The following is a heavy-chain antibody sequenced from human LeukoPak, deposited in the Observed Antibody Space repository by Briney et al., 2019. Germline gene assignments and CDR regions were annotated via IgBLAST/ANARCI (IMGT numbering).Heavy chain of an antibody. J-gene: IGHJ4*02. V-gene: IGHV1-8*01. CDR1: GYTFTSYD. Sequence: ASVKVSCKASGYTFTSYDINWVRQAPGQGLEWMGWMNPNSGNTGYAQKFQGRVTMTRNTSISTAYMELSSLRSEDTAVYYCARGLGQWLVLYYFDYWGQGTLVTVSS. CDR3: ARGLGQWLVLYYFDY. CDR2: MNPNSGNT. D-gene: IGHD6-19*01.